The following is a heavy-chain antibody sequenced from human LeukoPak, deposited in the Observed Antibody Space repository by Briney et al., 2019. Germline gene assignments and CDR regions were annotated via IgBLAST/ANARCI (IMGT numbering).Heavy chain of an antibody. V-gene: IGHV1-3*04. CDR1: GYTFTAYA. CDR3: ARDMGSGSLHY. D-gene: IGHD1-26*01. J-gene: IGHJ4*02. CDR2: INTGNGDT. Sequence: ASVKVSCKASGYTFTAYAIHWVRQAPGQRLEWLGWINTGNGDTRYSQTFQGRVTITRDTSASTAYMELSSLRPEDTAMYYCARDMGSGSLHYWGQGTLVTVSS.